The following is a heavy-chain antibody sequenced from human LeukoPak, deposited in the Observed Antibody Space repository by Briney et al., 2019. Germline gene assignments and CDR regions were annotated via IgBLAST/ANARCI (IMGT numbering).Heavy chain of an antibody. J-gene: IGHJ6*03. CDR3: ARDHRRWLNGLVYYYMDV. D-gene: IGHD5-24*01. CDR1: GYTFTSYY. Sequence: ASVKVSCKASGYTFTSYYMHWVRQAPGQGLEWVGIINPSGGSTSYAQKFQGRVTMTRDTSTSTVYMELSSLRSEDTAVYYCARDHRRWLNGLVYYYMDVWGKGTTVTVSS. CDR2: INPSGGST. V-gene: IGHV1-46*01.